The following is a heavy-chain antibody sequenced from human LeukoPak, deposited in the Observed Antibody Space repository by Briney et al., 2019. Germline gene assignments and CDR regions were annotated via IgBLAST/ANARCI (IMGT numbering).Heavy chain of an antibody. V-gene: IGHV3-23*01. CDR1: GFTYSSYA. D-gene: IGHD6-19*01. CDR3: AKDWPSSGWYYFDY. CDR2: ISGSGGSR. Sequence: GGSLRLSCVGSGFTYSSYAMSWVRQARGKGLEGVAVISGSGGSRYYADGVKGGFTIHRDSSKNKLYLQMNSLRAEDTAVYYCAKDWPSSGWYYFDYWGQGTLVTVSS. J-gene: IGHJ4*02.